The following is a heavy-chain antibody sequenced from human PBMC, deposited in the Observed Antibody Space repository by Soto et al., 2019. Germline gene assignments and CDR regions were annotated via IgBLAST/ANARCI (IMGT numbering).Heavy chain of an antibody. Sequence: EVQLVESGGGLVQPGGSLRLSCAASGFTVSSNYMSWVRQAPGKGLEWVSVIYSGGSTYYADSVKGRFTISRHNSKNTLYLQMNSLSAEDTAVDYWARVGIAAAGGAFDFWGQGTMVTVSS. CDR1: GFTVSSNY. D-gene: IGHD6-13*01. V-gene: IGHV3-53*04. CDR3: ARVGIAAAGGAFDF. J-gene: IGHJ3*01. CDR2: IYSGGST.